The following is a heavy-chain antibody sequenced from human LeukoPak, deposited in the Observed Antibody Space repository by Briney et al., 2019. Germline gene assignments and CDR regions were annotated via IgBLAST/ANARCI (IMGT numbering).Heavy chain of an antibody. V-gene: IGHV3-23*01. J-gene: IGHJ4*02. D-gene: IGHD4-17*01. CDR3: AKAPLLTTVTHFDY. CDR1: GLTVNNNY. Sequence: SGGSLRLSCAASGLTVNNNYMNWVRQAPGKGLEWVSGISGGGGSTYYADSVKGRFTISRGNSKNTLYLQMNSLRAEDTAVYYCAKAPLLTTVTHFDYWGQGTLVTVSS. CDR2: ISGGGGST.